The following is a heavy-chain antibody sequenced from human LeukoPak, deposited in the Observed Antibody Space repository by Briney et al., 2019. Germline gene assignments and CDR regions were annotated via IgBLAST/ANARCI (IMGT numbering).Heavy chain of an antibody. CDR2: ISWNSGSI. CDR3: AKDKEYSSSSGSAFDY. J-gene: IGHJ4*02. V-gene: IGHV3-9*01. CDR1: GFTFDDYA. D-gene: IGHD6-6*01. Sequence: GGSLRLSCAASGFTFDDYAMHWVRQAPGKGLEWVSGISWNSGSIGYADSVKGRFTISRDNAKNSLYLQMNSLRAEDTALYYCAKDKEYSSSSGSAFDYWGQGAQVTVSS.